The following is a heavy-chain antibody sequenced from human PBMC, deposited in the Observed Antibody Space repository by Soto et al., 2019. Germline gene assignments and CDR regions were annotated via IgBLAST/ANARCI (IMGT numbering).Heavy chain of an antibody. V-gene: IGHV3-15*01. CDR1: GFTFSNAW. Sequence: EVQLVESGGGLVKPGGSLRVSCAASGFTFSNAWMSWVRQAPGKGLEWVARIKSKTDGGTTDYAAPVKGRFTISRDDSKNQLYPEMNNLKAEEPAVYYWSTRGPEMEQRRDYYHCMDVWGPRNTVTLSS. D-gene: IGHD3-3*01. CDR2: IKSKTDGGTT. J-gene: IGHJ6*02. CDR3: STRGPEMEQRRDYYHCMDV.